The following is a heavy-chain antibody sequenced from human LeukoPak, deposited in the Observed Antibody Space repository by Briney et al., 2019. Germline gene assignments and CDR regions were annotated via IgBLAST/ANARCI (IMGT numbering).Heavy chain of an antibody. V-gene: IGHV5-10-1*01. D-gene: IGHD3-22*01. J-gene: IGHJ4*02. CDR2: IDPSDSYS. Sequence: GESLKISCKGSGYSFTNYGIGWVRQMPGKGLEWMGRIDPSDSYSNYGPSFQGHVTISADRSISTAYLQWRSLKASDTAMYCCARQLDYYDKRDYWGQGTLVTVAS. CDR3: ARQLDYYDKRDY. CDR1: GYSFTNYG.